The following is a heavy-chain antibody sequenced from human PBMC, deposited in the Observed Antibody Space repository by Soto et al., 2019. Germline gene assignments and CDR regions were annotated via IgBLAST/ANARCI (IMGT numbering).Heavy chain of an antibody. J-gene: IGHJ5*01. CDR2: ISSSTSYV. CDR1: GFTFSRYG. D-gene: IGHD2-2*01. CDR3: ARDPSEGRVGNWFES. V-gene: IGHV3-21*01. Sequence: EVQLVESGGGLVKPGGSLGLSCAASGFTFSRYGMNWVRQAPGKGLEWVSSISSSTSYVYYADSVKGRFSVSRDNAKKILYLEMYALRTEDTAVYYCARDPSEGRVGNWFESWGQGTLVTVSS.